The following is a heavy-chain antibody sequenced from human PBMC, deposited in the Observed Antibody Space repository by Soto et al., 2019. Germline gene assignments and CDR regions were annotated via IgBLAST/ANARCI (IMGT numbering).Heavy chain of an antibody. CDR3: ATTRGWQQLVPFDY. CDR1: AYTFTKYA. CDR2: INGGDGNT. D-gene: IGHD6-13*01. Sequence: QVKLVQSGAEVKKPGASVKVSCKASAYTFTKYAMHWVRQAPGQRLEWMGWINGGDGNTKYSQKFQDRVTITKDTSATTAYMELSRLRSEDTAVYYCATTRGWQQLVPFDYWGQGTLVTVSS. V-gene: IGHV1-3*01. J-gene: IGHJ4*02.